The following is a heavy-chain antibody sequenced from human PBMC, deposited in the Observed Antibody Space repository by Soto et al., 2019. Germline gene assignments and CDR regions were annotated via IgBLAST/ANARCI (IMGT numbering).Heavy chain of an antibody. CDR1: GYTFTSYA. V-gene: IGHV1-3*01. J-gene: IGHJ5*02. CDR2: INAGNGNT. Sequence: QVQLVQSGAEVKKPGASVKVSCKASGYTFTSYAMHWVRQAPGQRLEWMGWINAGNGNTKYSQKFQGRGTITRDTXXXXXXXXXXXXXXXXXXXXXXXXXXAXPLHWFDPWGQGTLVTVSS. CDR3: XXXXAXPLHWFDP.